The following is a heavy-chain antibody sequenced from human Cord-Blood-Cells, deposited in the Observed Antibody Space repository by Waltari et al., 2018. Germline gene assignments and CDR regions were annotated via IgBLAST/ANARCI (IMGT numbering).Heavy chain of an antibody. CDR1: GFTFDDYA. J-gene: IGHJ2*01. D-gene: IGHD7-27*01. CDR2: ISWNSGSI. CDR3: AKDYRVQLGIFWYFDL. Sequence: EVQLVESGGGLVQPGRSLRLSCAASGFTFDDYAMHWVRQAPGKGLEWVSGISWNSGSIGYADSVKGRFTLSRDNAKNSLYLQMNSLRAEDTALYYCAKDYRVQLGIFWYFDLWGRGTLVTVSS. V-gene: IGHV3-9*01.